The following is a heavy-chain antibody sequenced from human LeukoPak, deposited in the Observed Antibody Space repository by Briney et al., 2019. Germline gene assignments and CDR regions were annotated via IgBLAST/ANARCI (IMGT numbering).Heavy chain of an antibody. V-gene: IGHV5-51*01. D-gene: IGHD5-12*01. CDR3: ARQLDGYSGYDPLDY. CDR1: GYSLTSYW. J-gene: IGHJ4*02. CDR2: IYPGDSDT. Sequence: GESLKISCKGSGYSLTSYWIGWVRQMPGKGLEWMGIIYPGDSDTRYSPSFQGQVTISADKSISTAYLQWSSLKASDTAMYYCARQLDGYSGYDPLDYWGQGTLVTVSS.